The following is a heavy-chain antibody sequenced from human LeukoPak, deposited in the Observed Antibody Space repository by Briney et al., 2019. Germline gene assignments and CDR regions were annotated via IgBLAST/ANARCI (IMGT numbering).Heavy chain of an antibody. CDR1: GFTFSSYT. V-gene: IGHV3-23*01. CDR3: AKRRIWEQHQYYFDY. D-gene: IGHD1-26*01. J-gene: IGHJ4*02. Sequence: LAGGSLRLSCAASGFTFSSYTMSWVRQAPGKGLEWVSAISGSGGSTYYADSVKGRFTISRDNSKNTLYLQMNSLRAEDTAVYYCAKRRIWEQHQYYFDYWGQGTLVTVSS. CDR2: ISGSGGST.